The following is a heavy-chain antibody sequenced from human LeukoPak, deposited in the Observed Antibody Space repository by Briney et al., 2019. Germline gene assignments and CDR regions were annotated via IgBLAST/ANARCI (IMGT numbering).Heavy chain of an antibody. CDR3: AKDSLNYYMDV. CDR1: RFTFSSYA. J-gene: IGHJ6*03. D-gene: IGHD3-16*01. V-gene: IGHV3-23*01. Sequence: PGGSLRLSCAASRFTFSSYAMSWVRQAPRKGLEWDSTISDSCDSTDYADSVKGRFTISRDNSMNTLYLQMNSLRAEDTAVYYCAKDSLNYYMDVWGKGTTVTVSS. CDR2: ISDSCDST.